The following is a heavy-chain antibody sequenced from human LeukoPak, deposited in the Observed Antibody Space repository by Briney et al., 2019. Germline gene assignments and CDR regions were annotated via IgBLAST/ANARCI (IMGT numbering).Heavy chain of an antibody. J-gene: IGHJ5*02. V-gene: IGHV4-34*01. D-gene: IGHD3-22*01. Sequence: KPSETLSLTCAVYGGAFSGYFWSWIRQPPGNGVEWIGEINHSGSTNYNPSLKSRVTISVDTSKNQFSLKLSSVTAADTAVYYCARTSIYYDSSGYRSWGQGTLVTVSS. CDR3: ARTSIYYDSSGYRS. CDR1: GGAFSGYF. CDR2: INHSGST.